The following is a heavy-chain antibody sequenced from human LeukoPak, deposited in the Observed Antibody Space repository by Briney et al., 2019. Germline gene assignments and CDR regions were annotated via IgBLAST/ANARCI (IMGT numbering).Heavy chain of an antibody. CDR2: IYYSGST. V-gene: IGHV4-59*08. CDR1: GGSISSYY. D-gene: IGHD3-22*01. J-gene: IGHJ4*02. CDR3: ARHPSYYDRIDY. Sequence: SEALSLTCTVSGGSISSYYWSWIRQPPGKGLEWIGYIYYSGSTNYNPSLKSRVTISVDTSKNQFSLKLSSVTAADTAVYYCARHPSYYDRIDYWGQGTLVTVSS.